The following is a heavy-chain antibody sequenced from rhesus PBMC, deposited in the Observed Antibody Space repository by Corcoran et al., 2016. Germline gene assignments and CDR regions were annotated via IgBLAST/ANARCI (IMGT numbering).Heavy chain of an antibody. Sequence: QVQLQESGPGLVKPSETLSLTCAVSGGSISSGYDWSWIRQPPGKGLEWIGYIYGSSGSHNYNPALKNRVTISKDAFKNQFSLKLSSVTAADTAVYYCARGHYNFWTGYYFDYWGQGVLVTVSS. J-gene: IGHJ4*01. CDR2: IYGSSGSH. D-gene: IGHD3-3*01. CDR3: ARGHYNFWTGYYFDY. V-gene: IGHV4-76*01. CDR1: GGSISSGYD.